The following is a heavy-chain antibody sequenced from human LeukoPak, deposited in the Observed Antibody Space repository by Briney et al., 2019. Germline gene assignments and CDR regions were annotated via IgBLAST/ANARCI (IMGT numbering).Heavy chain of an antibody. J-gene: IGHJ4*02. D-gene: IGHD5-18*01. V-gene: IGHV3-23*01. Sequence: GGSLRLSCAASGFTFSSYAMNWVRQAPGKGLEWVSAISGSGGSTYYADSVKGRFTISRDNSKNTLYLQMNSLRAEDTAVYYCASEGTAMAYGTIFDYWGQGTLVTVSS. CDR3: ASEGTAMAYGTIFDY. CDR1: GFTFSSYA. CDR2: ISGSGGST.